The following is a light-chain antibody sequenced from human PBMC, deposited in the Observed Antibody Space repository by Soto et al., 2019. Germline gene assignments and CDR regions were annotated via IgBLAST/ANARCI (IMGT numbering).Light chain of an antibody. CDR3: QQYNTYWT. CDR1: QSIRTS. CDR2: DAS. V-gene: IGKV1-5*01. Sequence: DIQMTQSPSTLSTSVGDRVTITCRASQSIRTSLAWYQQKPGKAPKLLIYDASTLQSGVPSRFSGSGSGPEFTLTISSLQPDDFASYYCQQYNTYWTVGQGTKVDSK. J-gene: IGKJ1*01.